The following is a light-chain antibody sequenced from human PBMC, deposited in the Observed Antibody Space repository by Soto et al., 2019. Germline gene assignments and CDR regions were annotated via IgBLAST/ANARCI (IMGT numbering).Light chain of an antibody. Sequence: DIVMTQSPDSLAVSLGERATINCKSSQSVLYSSNNKNYLAWYQQKPGQPPKLLIYWASTRESGVPARFSGSGSGTDVTLTISSLQAEDGAVYYCQQYYGTPLTFGQGTKLEI. V-gene: IGKV4-1*01. CDR3: QQYYGTPLT. CDR2: WAS. CDR1: QSVLYSSNNKNY. J-gene: IGKJ2*01.